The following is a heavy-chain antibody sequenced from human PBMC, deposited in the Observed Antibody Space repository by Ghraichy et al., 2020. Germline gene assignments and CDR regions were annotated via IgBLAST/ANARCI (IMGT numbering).Heavy chain of an antibody. J-gene: IGHJ3*02. CDR2: INPNSGGT. Sequence: ASVKVSCKASGYTFTGYYMHWVRQAPGQGLEWMGRINPNSGGTNYAQKFQGRVTMTRDTSISTAYMELSRLRSDDTAVYYCAREGYGGNSHDAFDIWGQGTMVTVSS. D-gene: IGHD4-23*01. V-gene: IGHV1-2*06. CDR1: GYTFTGYY. CDR3: AREGYGGNSHDAFDI.